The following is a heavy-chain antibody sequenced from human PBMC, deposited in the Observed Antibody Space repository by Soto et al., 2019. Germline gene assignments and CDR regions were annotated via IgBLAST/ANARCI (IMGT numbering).Heavy chain of an antibody. V-gene: IGHV1-8*01. D-gene: IGHD6-13*01. CDR2: MNPNSGNT. CDR3: ASGVAAAGTAPNFDY. Sequence: GSVKVSCKASGYTFTSYDINWVRQATGQGLEWMGWMNPNSGNTGYAQKFQGRVTMTRNTSISTAYMELSSLRSEDTAVYYCASGVAAAGTAPNFDYWGQGTLVTVSS. J-gene: IGHJ4*02. CDR1: GYTFTSYD.